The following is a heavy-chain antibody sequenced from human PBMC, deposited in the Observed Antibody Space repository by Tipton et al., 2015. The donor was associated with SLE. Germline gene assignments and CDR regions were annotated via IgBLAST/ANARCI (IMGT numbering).Heavy chain of an antibody. V-gene: IGHV4-39*07. Sequence: TLSLTCTVSGGSISSSSYYWSWIRQPPGKGLEWIGEINHSGSTNYNPSLKSRVTISVDTSKNQFSLKLSSVTAADTAVYYCARGAEQWLVRGNWFDPWGQGTLVTVSS. J-gene: IGHJ5*02. D-gene: IGHD6-19*01. CDR1: GGSISSSSYY. CDR2: INHSGST. CDR3: ARGAEQWLVRGNWFDP.